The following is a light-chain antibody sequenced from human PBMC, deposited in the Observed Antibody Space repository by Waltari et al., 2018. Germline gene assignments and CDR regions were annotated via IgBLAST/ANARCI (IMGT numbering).Light chain of an antibody. CDR1: SSNIGAGYD. Sequence: QSVLTQPPSVSGAPGQRVTIPCPGSSSNIGAGYDVHGYQQLPGTAPKLLIYGNSNRPSGVPDRFSGSKSGTSASLAITGLQAEDEADYYCQSYDSSLSAVVFGGGTKLTVL. CDR3: QSYDSSLSAVV. CDR2: GNS. J-gene: IGLJ2*01. V-gene: IGLV1-40*01.